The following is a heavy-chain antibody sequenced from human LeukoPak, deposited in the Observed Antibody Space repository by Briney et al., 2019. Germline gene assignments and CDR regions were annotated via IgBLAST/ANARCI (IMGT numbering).Heavy chain of an antibody. CDR2: ISSSSTI. CDR1: GFTFSSYS. J-gene: IGHJ4*02. V-gene: IGHV3-48*04. CDR3: ARIAYCGGDCYLFDY. Sequence: GGSLRLSCAASGFTFSSYSMNWVRQAPGKGLEWVSYISSSSTIYYADSVKGRFTISRDNAKNSLYLQMNSLRAEDTAVYYCARIAYCGGDCYLFDYWGQGTLVTVSS. D-gene: IGHD2-21*02.